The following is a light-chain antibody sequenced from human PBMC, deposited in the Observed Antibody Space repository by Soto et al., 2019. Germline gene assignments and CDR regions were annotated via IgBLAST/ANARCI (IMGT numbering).Light chain of an antibody. V-gene: IGKV1-39*01. CDR2: ASS. CDR3: QQSYSSSPMT. J-gene: IGKJ5*01. Sequence: DIQLTRSPSSLSGSVGDRVRVTCRESETISTFLNWYQHKPGKAPKLLISASSRLQSGVPSRFSGSGSGTDFTLTIDSLRPEDFASYYCQQSYSSSPMTFGPGTRLEIK. CDR1: ETISTF.